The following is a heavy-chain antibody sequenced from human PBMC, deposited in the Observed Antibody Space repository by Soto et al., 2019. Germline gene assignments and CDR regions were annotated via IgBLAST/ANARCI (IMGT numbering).Heavy chain of an antibody. V-gene: IGHV3-23*01. Sequence: GVLRLSRATAGLTFRSYGMTWVRQAPGKGLEGVSDVSGSGDKTYDADSVKGRFTISRDNSKSTLYLLMNSLRAEDTALYYCAKGRSYYYYYGVDVWGQGTTVTVSS. CDR2: VSGSGDKT. CDR3: AKGRSYYYYYGVDV. CDR1: GLTFRSYG. J-gene: IGHJ6*02.